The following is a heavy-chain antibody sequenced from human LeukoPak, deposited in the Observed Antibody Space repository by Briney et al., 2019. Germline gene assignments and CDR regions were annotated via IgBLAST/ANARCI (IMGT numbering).Heavy chain of an antibody. J-gene: IGHJ3*02. CDR1: GYTFTSYG. D-gene: IGHD4-17*01. CDR2: ISAYNGNT. CDR3: ATYGDYVPYDDAFDI. Sequence: ASVKVSCKASGYTFTSYGISWVRQAPGQGLEWMGWISAYNGNTNYAQKLQGRVTMTTDTSTSTAYMELRSLRSEDTAVYYCATYGDYVPYDDAFDIWGQGTMVTVSS. V-gene: IGHV1-18*01.